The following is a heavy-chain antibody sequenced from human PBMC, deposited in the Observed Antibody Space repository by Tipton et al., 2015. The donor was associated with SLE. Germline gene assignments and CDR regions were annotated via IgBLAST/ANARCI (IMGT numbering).Heavy chain of an antibody. D-gene: IGHD3-10*01. J-gene: IGHJ6*03. CDR1: GYSISSYY. CDR2: IYYSGST. CDR3: ARSSATGFYYMDV. Sequence: TLSLTCTVSGYSISSYYWSWIRQPPGKGLEWIGYIYYSGSTNYNPSLKSRVTISVDTSKNEFSLKLSSVTAADTAVYYCARSSATGFYYMDVWGKGTTVTVSS. V-gene: IGHV4-59*01.